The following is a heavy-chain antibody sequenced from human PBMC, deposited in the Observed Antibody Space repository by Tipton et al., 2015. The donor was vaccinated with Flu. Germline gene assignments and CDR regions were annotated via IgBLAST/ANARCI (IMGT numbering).Heavy chain of an antibody. CDR2: IYHSGST. Sequence: TLSLTCSVSGDSIGSRYFWGWVRQPPGKGLEWIGTIYHSGSTYYNPSLKSRLTMSVDTSKNQFSLKLSSVTAADTAVYYCARHTGDSVRGVIDYWGQGTLGTVSS. CDR1: GDSIGSRYF. D-gene: IGHD3-10*02. CDR3: ARHTGDSVRGVIDY. J-gene: IGHJ4*02. V-gene: IGHV4-38-2*01.